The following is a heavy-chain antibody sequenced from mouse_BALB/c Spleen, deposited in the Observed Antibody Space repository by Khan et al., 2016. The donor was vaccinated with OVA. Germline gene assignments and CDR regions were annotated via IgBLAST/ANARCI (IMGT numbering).Heavy chain of an antibody. CDR3: ARRAYYANWYCDV. D-gene: IGHD1-1*02. Sequence: EVQLQESGPGLVKPSQSLSLTCTVTGYSITSDYAWNWIRQFPGNKLEWMGYISYSGSTSYNPSLKSRISITRDTSKNQFFLQLNSVTTGDTATYYCARRAYYANWYCDVWGAGTTVTVSS. V-gene: IGHV3-2*02. J-gene: IGHJ1*01. CDR1: GYSITSDYA. CDR2: ISYSGST.